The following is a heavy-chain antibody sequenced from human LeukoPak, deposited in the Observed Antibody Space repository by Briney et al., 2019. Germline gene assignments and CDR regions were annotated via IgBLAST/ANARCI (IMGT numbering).Heavy chain of an antibody. V-gene: IGHV3-48*01. J-gene: IGHJ4*02. CDR2: ISSSSSTI. CDR1: GFTFSSYS. Sequence: PGGSLRLSCAASGFTFSSYSMYWVRPAPGKGLEWVSYISSSSSTIYYADSVKGRFTISRDNAKNSLYLQMNSLRAEDTAVYYCARELYSGSYYPYYFDYWGQGTLVTVSS. D-gene: IGHD1-26*01. CDR3: ARELYSGSYYPYYFDY.